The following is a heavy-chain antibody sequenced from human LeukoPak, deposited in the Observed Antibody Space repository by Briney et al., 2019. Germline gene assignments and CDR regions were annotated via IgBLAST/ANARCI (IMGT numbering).Heavy chain of an antibody. V-gene: IGHV3-23*01. J-gene: IGHJ3*02. CDR2: ISVSGGGT. CDR3: AKGVGLRAFDI. Sequence: GGSLRLSCVASGFTFRSYPMSWVRQAPGKGLEWVSSISVSGGGTYYADSVKGRFTISRDNSRNTLHLLMNSLRAEDMAMYYCAKGVGLRAFDIWGQGTMVTVSS. CDR1: GFTFRSYP. D-gene: IGHD2-21*01.